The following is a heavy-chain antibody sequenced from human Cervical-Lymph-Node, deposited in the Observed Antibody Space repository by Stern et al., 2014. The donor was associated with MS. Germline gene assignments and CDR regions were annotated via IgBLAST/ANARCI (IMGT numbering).Heavy chain of an antibody. V-gene: IGHV1-69*06. Sequence: QMQLVQSGADVKRPGSSVNVSCKAYGDTIARFSVNWVRQVPGQPLEWIGGIMSRFESTNFARKFRHRLSITADKSTNTIYMDLSSLKADDTAMYYCVRGMSGFDSWYFDLWGRGTLVIVSS. CDR1: GDTIARFS. J-gene: IGHJ2*01. CDR2: IMSRFEST. CDR3: VRGMSGFDSWYFDL. D-gene: IGHD3-9*01.